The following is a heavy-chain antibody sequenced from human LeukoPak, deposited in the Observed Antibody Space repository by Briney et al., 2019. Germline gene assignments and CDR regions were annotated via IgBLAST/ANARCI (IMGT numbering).Heavy chain of an antibody. CDR1: GYTLTELS. D-gene: IGHD3-10*01. Sequence: ASVKVSCRVSGYTLTELSMHWVRQAPGKGLEGRGGFDPEDGETIYAQKFQGRVTMTEDTSTDTAYMELSSLRSEDTAVYYCAAELLWFGELRGYWGQGTLVTVSS. CDR2: FDPEDGET. V-gene: IGHV1-24*01. CDR3: AAELLWFGELRGY. J-gene: IGHJ4*02.